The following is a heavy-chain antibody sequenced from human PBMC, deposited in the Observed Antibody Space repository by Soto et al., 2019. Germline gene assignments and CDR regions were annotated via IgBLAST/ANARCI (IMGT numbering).Heavy chain of an antibody. CDR2: INHSGST. Sequence: QVQLQQWGAGLLKPSETLSLTCAVYGGSFSGYYWSWIRQPPGKGLEWIGEINHSGSTNYNPSLKSRVTISVDTSKNQFSLKLSSVTAADTAVYYCAREGLERRRGFDYWGQGTLVTVSS. D-gene: IGHD1-1*01. CDR3: AREGLERRRGFDY. CDR1: GGSFSGYY. J-gene: IGHJ4*02. V-gene: IGHV4-34*01.